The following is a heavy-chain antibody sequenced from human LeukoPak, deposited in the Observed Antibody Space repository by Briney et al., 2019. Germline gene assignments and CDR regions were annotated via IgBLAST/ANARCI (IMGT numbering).Heavy chain of an antibody. CDR1: GGSISSSSYY. J-gene: IGHJ4*02. V-gene: IGHV4-39*01. Sequence: PSETLSLTCTVSGGSISSSSYYWGWIRQPPGKGLEWIGSIHYSVITYYNPSLKSRVTISVDTSKTQFSLKLNSVTAADTAVYYCARRNRAAAGVDYWGQGTLVTVSS. CDR2: IHYSVIT. CDR3: ARRNRAAAGVDY. D-gene: IGHD6-13*01.